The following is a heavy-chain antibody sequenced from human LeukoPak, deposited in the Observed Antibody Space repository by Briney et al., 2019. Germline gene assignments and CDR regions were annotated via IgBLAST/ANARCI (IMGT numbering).Heavy chain of an antibody. CDR3: ARRCSRGSCSGAFDI. CDR2: INPNSGDT. D-gene: IGHD2-15*01. CDR1: GYTFTGHY. Sequence: ASVKVSCKASGYTFTGHYMHWVRQAPGQGLEWMGWINPNSGDTNYAQKFQGSVTMTRDTSISTAYMELSSLRSDDTAVYYCARRCSRGSCSGAFDIWGQGTMVTVSS. V-gene: IGHV1-2*02. J-gene: IGHJ3*02.